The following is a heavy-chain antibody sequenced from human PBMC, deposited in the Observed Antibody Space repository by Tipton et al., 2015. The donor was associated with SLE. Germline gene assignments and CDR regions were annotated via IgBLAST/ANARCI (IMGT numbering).Heavy chain of an antibody. J-gene: IGHJ2*01. Sequence: TLSLTCTVSGGSISCTYYWGWIRQPPGKGLEWIGEINHSGSTNYNPSLKSRVTISVDTSKNQFSLKLSSVTAADMAVYYCATSSGGSIRIAARPIYWYFDLWGRGTLVTVSS. D-gene: IGHD6-6*01. CDR2: INHSGST. CDR1: GGSISCTYY. CDR3: ATSSGGSIRIAARPIYWYFDL. V-gene: IGHV4-34*01.